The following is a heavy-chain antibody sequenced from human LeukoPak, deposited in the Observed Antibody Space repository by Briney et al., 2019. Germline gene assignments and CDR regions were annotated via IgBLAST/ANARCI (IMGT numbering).Heavy chain of an antibody. D-gene: IGHD2/OR15-2a*01. CDR2: IWYDGSNK. CDR1: GFTFSSYG. CDR3: AREGPRGNSQFDY. J-gene: IGHJ4*02. Sequence: GGSLRLSCAASGFTFSSYGMHWVRQAPGRGLEWVALIWYDGSNKYYTDSVKGRLTISRDNSKNTLYLQMNSLRAEDTAVYYCAREGPRGNSQFDYWGQGTLVTVSS. V-gene: IGHV3-33*01.